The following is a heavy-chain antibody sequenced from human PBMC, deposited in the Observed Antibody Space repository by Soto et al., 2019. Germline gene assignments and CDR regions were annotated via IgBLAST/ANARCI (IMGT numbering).Heavy chain of an antibody. CDR2: ISSSSSYI. CDR3: ARDLGEASAI. D-gene: IGHD3-10*01. CDR1: GFPFRSSS. J-gene: IGHJ4*02. Sequence: EVQLVESGGDLVKPGGSLRLSCAASGFPFRSSSLNWVRQAPGKGLEWVSSISSSSSYIYYADSVKGRFTISRDNAKNSLYLQMNSLRADDTVVYYCARDLGEASAIWGQGTLVTVSS. V-gene: IGHV3-21*01.